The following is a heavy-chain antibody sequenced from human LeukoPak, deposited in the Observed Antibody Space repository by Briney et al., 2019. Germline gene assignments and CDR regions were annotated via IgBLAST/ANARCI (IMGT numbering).Heavy chain of an antibody. CDR2: IGTAGDT. CDR3: ARARYSSSPYYYYGMDV. Sequence: TGGSLRLSCAASGFTFSSYDMHWVRQATGKGLEWVSAIGTAGDTYHPGSVKGRFTISRENAKNSLYLQMNSLRAEDTAVYYCARARYSSSPYYYYGMDVWGQGTTVTVSS. CDR1: GFTFSSYD. J-gene: IGHJ6*02. D-gene: IGHD6-6*01. V-gene: IGHV3-13*01.